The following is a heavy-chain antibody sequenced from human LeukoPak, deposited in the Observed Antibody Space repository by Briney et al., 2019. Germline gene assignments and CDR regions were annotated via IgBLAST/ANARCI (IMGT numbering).Heavy chain of an antibody. CDR2: ISGSGGST. J-gene: IGHJ4*02. V-gene: IGHV3-23*01. CDR1: VFTLSSYS. Sequence: GGSLRLSCAASVFTLSSYSMSWVRQARWKGLEWVSAISGSGGSTYYADSVKGRFTVSRDNSKNTLYLQMNSLRAEDTAVYYCAKDRSYYDFWSGYYNWGQGTLVTVSS. CDR3: AKDRSYYDFWSGYYN. D-gene: IGHD3-3*01.